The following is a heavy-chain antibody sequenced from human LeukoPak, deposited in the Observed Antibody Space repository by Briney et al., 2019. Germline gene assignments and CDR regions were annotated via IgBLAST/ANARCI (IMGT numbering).Heavy chain of an antibody. CDR1: GGSISSGSYS. CDR3: ARYYYDSSGYYRDAFDI. J-gene: IGHJ3*02. CDR2: IYTSGST. Sequence: SETLSLTCTVSGGSISSGSYSRIWIRQPAGKGLEWIGRIYTSGSTNYNPSLKSRVTISVDTSKNQFSLKLSSVTAADTAVYYCARYYYDSSGYYRDAFDIWGQGTMVTVSS. V-gene: IGHV4-61*02. D-gene: IGHD3-22*01.